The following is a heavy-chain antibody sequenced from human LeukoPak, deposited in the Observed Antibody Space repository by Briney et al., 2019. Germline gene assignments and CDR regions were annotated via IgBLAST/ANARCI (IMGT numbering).Heavy chain of an antibody. V-gene: IGHV3-9*03. Sequence: GGSLRLSCAASGFTFDDYAMHWVRQAPGKGLEWVSGISWNSGSIGYADSVKGRFTISRDNAKNSLYLQMNSLRAEDMALYYCAKDANYDILTGYYFDYWGQGTLVTVSS. J-gene: IGHJ4*02. CDR1: GFTFDDYA. CDR2: ISWNSGSI. CDR3: AKDANYDILTGYYFDY. D-gene: IGHD3-9*01.